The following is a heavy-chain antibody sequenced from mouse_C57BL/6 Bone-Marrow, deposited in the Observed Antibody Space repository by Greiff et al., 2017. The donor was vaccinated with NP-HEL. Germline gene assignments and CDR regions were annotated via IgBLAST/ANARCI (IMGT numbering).Heavy chain of an antibody. CDR2: IYPGSGST. CDR1: GYTFTSYW. D-gene: IGHD1-1*01. CDR3: ARGYYYGSSYVAY. Sequence: VQLQESGAELVKPGASVKMSCKASGYTFTSYWITWVKQRPGQGLEWIGDIYPGSGSTNYNEKFKSKATLTVDTSSSTAYMQLSSLTSEDSAVYYCARGYYYGSSYVAYWGQGTLVTVSA. J-gene: IGHJ3*01. V-gene: IGHV1-55*01.